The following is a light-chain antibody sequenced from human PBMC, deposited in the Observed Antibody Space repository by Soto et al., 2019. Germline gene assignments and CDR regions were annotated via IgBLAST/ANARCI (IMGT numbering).Light chain of an antibody. CDR3: SSYAGIKNLGV. V-gene: IGLV2-8*01. Sequence: QSALTQPPSASGSPGQSVPISCTGTSSDVGGYKYVSWYQQHPGKAPKLMIFEVNKPPSGVPDRFAGSKSGNTASLTVSRLQAEDEADYGCSSYAGIKNLGVFGSGTKVTV. CDR2: EVN. J-gene: IGLJ1*01. CDR1: SSDVGGYKY.